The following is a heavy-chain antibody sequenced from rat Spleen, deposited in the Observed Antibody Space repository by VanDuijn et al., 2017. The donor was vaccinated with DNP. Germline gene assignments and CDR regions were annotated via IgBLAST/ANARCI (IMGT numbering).Heavy chain of an antibody. Sequence: EVQLIESDGGSVQPGRSLKVSCAASGFTFSDYYMAWVRQVPTKGLEWVATISYGGSSTYYRDSVKGRFTISRDNAKSSLYLQMDSLRSEDTATYYCARRDYWGQGVMVTVSS. CDR2: ISYGGSST. J-gene: IGHJ2*01. CDR1: GFTFSDYY. V-gene: IGHV5-29*01. CDR3: ARRDY.